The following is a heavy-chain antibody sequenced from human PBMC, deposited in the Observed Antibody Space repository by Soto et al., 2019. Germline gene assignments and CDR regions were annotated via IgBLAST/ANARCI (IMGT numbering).Heavy chain of an antibody. V-gene: IGHV3-66*01. J-gene: IGHJ4*02. CDR1: GFNVSRHY. CDR2: VFTGGNT. Sequence: EVQLVESAGGLVQPGGSLRLSCGASGFNVSRHYMSWVRQAPGKGLEWVAVVFTGGNTYYADSVKGRFTISRDNSQNTVFLQLNSLRAEDTGVYYCARAKSGDHYFDYWGQGSLITVSS. D-gene: IGHD7-27*01. CDR3: ARAKSGDHYFDY.